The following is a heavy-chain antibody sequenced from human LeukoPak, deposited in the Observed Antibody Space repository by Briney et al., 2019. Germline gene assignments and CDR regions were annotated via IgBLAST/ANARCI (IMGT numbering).Heavy chain of an antibody. V-gene: IGHV4-39*07. CDR3: ARDGYYDSSGSYHRPFDY. Sequence: PSETLSLTCSVSGDSISTSSSYWGWIRQPPGKGLEWIGRIYTSGSTKYNPSLKSRVTMSVDTSKNQFSLELSSVTVADTAVYYCARDGYYDSSGSYHRPFDYWGHGTLVSVSS. D-gene: IGHD3-22*01. CDR1: GDSISTSSSY. J-gene: IGHJ4*01. CDR2: IYTSGST.